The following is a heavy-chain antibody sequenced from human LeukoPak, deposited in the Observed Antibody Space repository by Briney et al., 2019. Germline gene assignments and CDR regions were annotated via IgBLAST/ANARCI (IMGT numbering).Heavy chain of an antibody. CDR1: GFTFSNAW. Sequence: GGSLRLSCAASGFTFSNAWMSWVRQAPGKGLEWVGRIKSKTDGGTTDYAAPVKGRFTISRDDSKNTLYLQMNSLKTEDTAVYYCTKLAKYFYGSETYYFFEHWGQGTPVTASS. V-gene: IGHV3-15*01. J-gene: IGHJ4*02. CDR3: TKLAKYFYGSETYYFFEH. D-gene: IGHD3-10*01. CDR2: IKSKTDGGTT.